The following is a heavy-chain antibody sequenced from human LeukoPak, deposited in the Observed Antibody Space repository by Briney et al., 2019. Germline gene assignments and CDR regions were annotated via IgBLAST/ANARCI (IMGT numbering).Heavy chain of an antibody. Sequence: PSETLSLTCAVSGYSISRGYSWGWIRQPPGKGLEWIGNLYHSGNTYYNPSLKSRATISADTSKNQFSLRLSSVTAADTAVYYCARVEFRRNFDYWGQGTLVTVSS. D-gene: IGHD3-10*01. J-gene: IGHJ4*02. CDR1: GYSISRGYS. CDR2: LYHSGNT. CDR3: ARVEFRRNFDY. V-gene: IGHV4-38-2*01.